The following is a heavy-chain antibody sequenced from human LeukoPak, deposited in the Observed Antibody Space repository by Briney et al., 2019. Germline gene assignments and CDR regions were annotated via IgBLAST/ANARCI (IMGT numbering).Heavy chain of an antibody. CDR2: IKQDGSKK. Sequence: GGSLRLSCVASGFPFSSYWMTWVRQAPGKGLEWVANIKQDGSKKSYVDSVKGRFTISRDNAKNSLYLQMDSLRADDTALYYCARARIAVATTNKYYFDYWGQGTLVTVSS. J-gene: IGHJ4*02. V-gene: IGHV3-7*03. CDR1: GFPFSSYW. CDR3: ARARIAVATTNKYYFDY. D-gene: IGHD5-12*01.